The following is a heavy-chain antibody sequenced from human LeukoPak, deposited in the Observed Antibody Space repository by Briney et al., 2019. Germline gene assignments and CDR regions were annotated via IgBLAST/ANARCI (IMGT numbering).Heavy chain of an antibody. CDR3: ARAVGYFDHSLDY. Sequence: IGEIYHSGSTNYIPSLKSRVTISVDKSKNQFSLKLSSVTAADTAVYYCARAVGYFDHSLDYWGQGTLVTVSS. CDR2: IYHSGST. J-gene: IGHJ4*02. V-gene: IGHV4-4*02. D-gene: IGHD3-9*01.